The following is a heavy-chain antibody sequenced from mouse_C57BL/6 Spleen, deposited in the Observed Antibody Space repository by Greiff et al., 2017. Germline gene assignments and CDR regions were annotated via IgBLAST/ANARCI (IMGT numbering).Heavy chain of an antibody. Sequence: EVMLVESGGGLVKPGGSLKLSCAASGFTFSDYGMHWVRQAPEKGLEWVAYISSGSSTIYYAATVKGRFTISRANAKNTLFLQMTSLRSEDTAMYYCARTYYYGSSYVGAMDYWGQGTSVTVSS. CDR3: ARTYYYGSSYVGAMDY. CDR2: ISSGSSTI. J-gene: IGHJ4*01. D-gene: IGHD1-1*01. V-gene: IGHV5-17*01. CDR1: GFTFSDYG.